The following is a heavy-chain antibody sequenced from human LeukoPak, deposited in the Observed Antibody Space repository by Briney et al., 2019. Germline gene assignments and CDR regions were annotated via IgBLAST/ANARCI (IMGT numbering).Heavy chain of an antibody. CDR1: GYTFTSYG. V-gene: IGHV1-18*01. D-gene: IGHD6-6*01. CDR2: ISAYNGNT. CDR3: ARAPLYSSSSPWFDP. J-gene: IGHJ5*02. Sequence: GASVKVSCKASGYTFTSYGISWVRPAPGQGLEWMGWISAYNGNTNYAQKLQGRVTMTTDTSTSTAYMELRSLRSDDTAVYYCARAPLYSSSSPWFDPWGQGTLVTVSS.